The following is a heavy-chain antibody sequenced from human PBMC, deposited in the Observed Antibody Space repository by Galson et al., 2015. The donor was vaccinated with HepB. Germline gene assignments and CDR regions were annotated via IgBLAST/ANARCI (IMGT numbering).Heavy chain of an antibody. V-gene: IGHV1-69*10. Sequence: SVKVSCKASGSSFNSFTFSWVRQAPGQGLEWMGEFIPHLDRAKYTQQFQGRVTITADKSTATVFMDLRGLRSDDTAKYYCARGRVEEVVIIPGAVNHPRISYGLDVRGQGTTVTVSS. CDR2: FIPHLDRA. J-gene: IGHJ6*02. D-gene: IGHD2-2*01. CDR3: ARGRVEEVVIIPGAVNHPRISYGLDV. CDR1: GSSFNSFT.